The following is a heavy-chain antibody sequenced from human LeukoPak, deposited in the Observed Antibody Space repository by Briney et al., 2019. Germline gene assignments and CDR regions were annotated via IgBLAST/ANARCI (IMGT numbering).Heavy chain of an antibody. V-gene: IGHV1-24*01. CDR1: GYTLTELS. CDR2: FDPEDGET. D-gene: IGHD2-21*01. J-gene: IGHJ4*02. CDR3: ATDLSPESCGGDCFDY. Sequence: ASVKVSCKVSGYTLTELSMHWVRQAPGKGLEWMGGFDPEDGETIYAQKFQGRVTMTEDTSTDTAYVELSSLRSEDTAVYYCATDLSPESCGGDCFDYWGQGTLDTVSS.